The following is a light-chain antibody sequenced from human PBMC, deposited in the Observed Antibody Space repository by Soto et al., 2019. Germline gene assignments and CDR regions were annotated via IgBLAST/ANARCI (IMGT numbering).Light chain of an antibody. CDR1: QNVHSN. CDR3: QQYNNWPLT. V-gene: IGKV3-15*01. J-gene: IGKJ4*01. CDR2: DTS. Sequence: EVVMTQSPATLSVSQGDGATLSCRASQNVHSNLAWYQQKPGQAPRLLIYDTSTRATDIPYRFSGGGSGTEFTLTISSLQSEDFAVYHCQQYNNWPLTFGGGTKVEIK.